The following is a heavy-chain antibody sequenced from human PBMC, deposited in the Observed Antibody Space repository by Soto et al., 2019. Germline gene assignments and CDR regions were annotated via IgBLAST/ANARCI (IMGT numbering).Heavy chain of an antibody. CDR3: RPYSGSDYDY. CDR2: TRNKANSYTT. D-gene: IGHD1-26*01. CDR1: GFTFSDHY. Sequence: EVQLVESGGGLVQPGGSLRLSCAASGFTFSDHYMDWVRQAPGKGLEWVCRTRNKANSYTTEYAASVKGRFTISREYSKNSLYLQMNSLKSEDTAVYYCRPYSGSDYDYWGQGTLVTVSS. V-gene: IGHV3-72*01. J-gene: IGHJ4*02.